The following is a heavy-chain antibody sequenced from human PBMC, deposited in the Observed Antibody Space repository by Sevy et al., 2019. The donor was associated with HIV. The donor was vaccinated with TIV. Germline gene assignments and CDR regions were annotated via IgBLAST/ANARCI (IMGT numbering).Heavy chain of an antibody. D-gene: IGHD6-19*01. V-gene: IGHV3-9*01. J-gene: IGHJ4*02. CDR1: GFNFDDYG. CDR3: AKDIAVAGPLLYYFDY. CDR2: ISWNSRSI. Sequence: GGSLRLSCTASGFNFDDYGMHWVRQAPGKGLEWVSGISWNSRSIGYADSVKGRFTISRDCAQNSLYLQMSSLRPEDTAFYYCAKDIAVAGPLLYYFDYWGQGTLVTVSS.